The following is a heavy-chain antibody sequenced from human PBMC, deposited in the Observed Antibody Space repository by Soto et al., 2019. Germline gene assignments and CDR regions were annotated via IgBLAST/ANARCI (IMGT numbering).Heavy chain of an antibody. CDR3: ARPVEPFYYDGMDV. V-gene: IGHV3-30-3*01. CDR2: ISYDGSEK. CDR1: GFTFSTYA. J-gene: IGHJ6*02. Sequence: QVQLVESGGGVVQPGRSLRLSCAAAGFTFSTYAMEWVRQAPGKGLVWVALISYDGSEKYYADSVQGRFTVSRDNPKNTLYLQMDSLRPEDSAVYYCARPVEPFYYDGMDVWGQGTTVTVSS.